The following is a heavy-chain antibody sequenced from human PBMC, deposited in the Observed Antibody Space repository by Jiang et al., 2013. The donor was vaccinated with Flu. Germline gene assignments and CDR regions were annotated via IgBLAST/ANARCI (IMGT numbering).Heavy chain of an antibody. J-gene: IGHJ3*02. CDR2: IYYTGRT. CDR1: GGSISNADSW. V-gene: IGHV4-30-4*01. D-gene: IGHD2-21*01. CDR3: AREVLFQAPHI. Sequence: SGPGLVKPSQTLSLTCTVSGGSISNADSWWSWVRQPPGKGLEWIGYIYYTGRTYYNPSLVSRVSISIDTSGNQFSLDLHSMTAADTAVYYCAREVLFQAPHIWGPGTMVTVSS.